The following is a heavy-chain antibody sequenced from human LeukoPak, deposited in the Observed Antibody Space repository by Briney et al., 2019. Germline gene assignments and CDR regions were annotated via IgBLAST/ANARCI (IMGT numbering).Heavy chain of an antibody. CDR2: INTSGDT. CDR3: ARDWAADTLRYFDL. D-gene: IGHD6-13*01. Sequence: SETLSLTCTVSGGSISSYYWSWIRHSAGKGLEWIGRINTSGDTSYNPSLKSRVTISVDTSKNQFSLKLSSVTAADTAVYYCARDWAADTLRYFDLWGRGTLVTVSS. V-gene: IGHV4-4*07. CDR1: GGSISSYY. J-gene: IGHJ2*01.